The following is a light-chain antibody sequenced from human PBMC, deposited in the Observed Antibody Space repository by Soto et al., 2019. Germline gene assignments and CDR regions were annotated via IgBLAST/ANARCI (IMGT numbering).Light chain of an antibody. CDR2: GAS. CDR1: QSVSSSY. CDR3: QQYGSSPRLT. Sequence: EIVLTQSPGTLSLSPGERATLSCRASQSVSSSYLAWYQQKPGQAPRLLIYGASSRATGIPDRFSGSGSGTNFTLTISRLEPEVFAVYYCQQYGSSPRLTFGGGTKVEIK. V-gene: IGKV3-20*01. J-gene: IGKJ4*01.